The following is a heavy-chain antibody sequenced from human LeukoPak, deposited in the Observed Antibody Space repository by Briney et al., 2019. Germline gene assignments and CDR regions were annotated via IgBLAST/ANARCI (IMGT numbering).Heavy chain of an antibody. V-gene: IGHV3-15*01. J-gene: IGHJ4*02. CDR3: TTGGPGIVVVPAAMSFDY. CDR2: IKSKTDGGTT. Sequence: PGGPLRLSCAASGFTFSNAWMSWVRQAPGKGLEWVGRIKSKTDGGTTDYAAPVKGRFTISRDDSKNTLYLQMNSLKTEDTAVYYCTTGGPGIVVVPAAMSFDYWGQGTLVTVSS. CDR1: GFTFSNAW. D-gene: IGHD2-2*01.